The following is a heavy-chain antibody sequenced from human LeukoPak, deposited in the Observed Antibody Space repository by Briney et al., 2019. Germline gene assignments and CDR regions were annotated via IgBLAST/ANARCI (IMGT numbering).Heavy chain of an antibody. J-gene: IGHJ5*02. CDR1: GGSISSSSYY. CDR3: ARQGAGGVDP. D-gene: IGHD3-16*01. CDR2: IYYSGST. V-gene: IGHV4-39*01. Sequence: SETLSLTCTVSGGSISSSSYYWGWIRQPPGKGLGWIGSIYYSGSTYYNPSLKSRVTISVDTSKNQFSLKLSSVTAADTAVYYCARQGAGGVDPWGQGTLVTVSS.